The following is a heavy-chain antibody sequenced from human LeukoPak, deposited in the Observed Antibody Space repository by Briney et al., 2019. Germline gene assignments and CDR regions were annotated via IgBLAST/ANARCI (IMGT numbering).Heavy chain of an antibody. D-gene: IGHD3-16*01. V-gene: IGHV4-34*01. Sequence: PSETLSLTCAVYGGSFSGYYWSWIRQPPGKGLEWIGEINHSGSTNYNPSLKSRVTISVDTSKNQFSLKLSSETAADTAVYYCASFLFGDPGGYWGQGTLVTVSS. CDR2: INHSGST. J-gene: IGHJ4*02. CDR1: GGSFSGYY. CDR3: ASFLFGDPGGY.